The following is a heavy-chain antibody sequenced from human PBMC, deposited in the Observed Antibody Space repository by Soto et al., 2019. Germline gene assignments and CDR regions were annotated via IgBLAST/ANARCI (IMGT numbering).Heavy chain of an antibody. J-gene: IGHJ5*02. V-gene: IGHV3-30*03. CDR2: ISNDGNNE. CDR3: ARDASWAGNRWFDP. D-gene: IGHD6-19*01. Sequence: GSLGLACSASGFTFSSYGMHWVRQAPGKGLEWVAIISNDGNNEYYADSVKGRFTISRDNSKSTLYLQMNSLRTEDTAVYYCARDASWAGNRWFDPWGQGTLVTVYS. CDR1: GFTFSSYG.